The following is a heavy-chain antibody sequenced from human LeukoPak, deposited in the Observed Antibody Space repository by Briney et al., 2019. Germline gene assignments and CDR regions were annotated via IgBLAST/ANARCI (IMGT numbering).Heavy chain of an antibody. CDR1: GFTFSSYS. Sequence: GGSLRLSCAASGFTFSSYSMNWVRQAPGKGLEWVSYISSSSSTIYYADSVKGRFTISRDNAKNSLYLQMNSLRAEDTAVYYCARDRGSGVHEVWGQGTLVTVSS. D-gene: IGHD3-3*01. CDR3: ARDRGSGVHEV. V-gene: IGHV3-48*04. CDR2: ISSSSSTI. J-gene: IGHJ4*02.